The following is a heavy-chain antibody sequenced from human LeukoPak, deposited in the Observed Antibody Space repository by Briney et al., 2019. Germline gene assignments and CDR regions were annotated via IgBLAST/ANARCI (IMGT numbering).Heavy chain of an antibody. V-gene: IGHV1-46*01. D-gene: IGHD6-13*01. CDR3: ARVGRHSSSWSFFDY. CDR2: ISPSGGST. Sequence: ASVKLSCKAFGYTFTGYWMHWVRQAPGQGPEWMGVISPSGGSTIYAQKFQGRVTMTRDMSTSTVYMELSSLRSEDTAVYYCARVGRHSSSWSFFDYWGQGTLVTVSS. CDR1: GYTFTGYW. J-gene: IGHJ4*02.